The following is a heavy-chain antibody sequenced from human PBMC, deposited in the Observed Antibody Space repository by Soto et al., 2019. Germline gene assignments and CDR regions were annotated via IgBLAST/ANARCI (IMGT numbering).Heavy chain of an antibody. Sequence: VASVKVSCKASGYTFTGYYMHWVRQAPGQGLEWMGWINPNSGGTNYAQKFQGWVTMTRDTSISTAYMELSRLRSDDTAVYYCARDARGYYDILTGTNWFDPWGQGTLVTVSS. D-gene: IGHD3-9*01. CDR3: ARDARGYYDILTGTNWFDP. CDR1: GYTFTGYY. CDR2: INPNSGGT. J-gene: IGHJ5*02. V-gene: IGHV1-2*04.